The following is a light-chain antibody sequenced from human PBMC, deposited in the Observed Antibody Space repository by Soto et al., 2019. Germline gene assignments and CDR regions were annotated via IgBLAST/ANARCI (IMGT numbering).Light chain of an antibody. CDR1: QSISSY. V-gene: IGKV1-27*01. CDR2: AAS. J-gene: IGKJ1*01. CDR3: QKYNSAPRT. Sequence: DIQMTQSPSSLSASVGDRVTITCRASQSISSYLNWYQQKLGKVPKLLIYAASTLQSGVPSRFSGSGSGTDFTLTISSLQPEDVATYYCQKYNSAPRTFGQGTKVDIK.